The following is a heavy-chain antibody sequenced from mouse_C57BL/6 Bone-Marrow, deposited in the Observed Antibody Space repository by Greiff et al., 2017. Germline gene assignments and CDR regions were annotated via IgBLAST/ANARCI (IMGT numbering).Heavy chain of an antibody. CDR2: ISNLAYSI. D-gene: IGHD2-12*01. CDR1: GFTFSDYG. J-gene: IGHJ4*01. Sequence: EVHLVESGGGLVQPGGSLKLSCAASGFTFSDYGMAWVRQAPRKGPEWVAFISNLAYSIYYADTVTGRFTISRENAKNTRYLEMSSLRSEDTAMYYCARRGVYADYAMDYWGQGTSVTVSS. V-gene: IGHV5-15*01. CDR3: ARRGVYADYAMDY.